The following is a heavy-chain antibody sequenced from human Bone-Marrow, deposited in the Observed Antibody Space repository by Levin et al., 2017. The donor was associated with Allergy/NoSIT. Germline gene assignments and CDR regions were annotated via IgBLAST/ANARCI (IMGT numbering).Heavy chain of an antibody. J-gene: IGHJ4*02. CDR2: IHYSGST. CDR1: GGSINSGGYY. CDR3: ARASEGGHNWNEYYFDY. D-gene: IGHD1-1*01. Sequence: SETLSLVCSVSGGSINSGGYYWAWIRQHPGKGLDCIGNIHYSGSTYYNPTLKSRVTMSVDTSKNQFSLKLTSVTAADTAVYFCARASEGGHNWNEYYFDYWGQGVLVTVSS. V-gene: IGHV4-31*03.